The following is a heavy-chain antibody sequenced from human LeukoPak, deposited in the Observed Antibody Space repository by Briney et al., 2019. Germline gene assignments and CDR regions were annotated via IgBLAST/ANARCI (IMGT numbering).Heavy chain of an antibody. J-gene: IGHJ4*02. D-gene: IGHD5-24*01. CDR3: ARDVDGYNSLDY. CDR1: GGSISSTNYY. V-gene: IGHV4-39*07. Sequence: SETLSLTCTVSGGSISSTNYYWGWIRQPPGKGLEWIGSIYYSGNTYYNPSLRSRVTISVDRSKNHFSLKVNSVTAADTAVYYCARDVDGYNSLDYWGQGTLVTVSS. CDR2: IYYSGNT.